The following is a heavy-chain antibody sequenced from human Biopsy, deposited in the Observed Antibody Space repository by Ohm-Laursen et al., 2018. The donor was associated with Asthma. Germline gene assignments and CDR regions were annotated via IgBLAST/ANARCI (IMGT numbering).Heavy chain of an antibody. Sequence: SLRLSCAASGFSFSNYGMHWVRQAPGKGLDWVAVISFDGSNKNYTDSVKGRFTISRDNSRNTLHLQMNSLRAEDTAVYYCAKDVFPGWELRRGPDYWGQGTLVAVSS. CDR2: ISFDGSNK. V-gene: IGHV3-30*18. J-gene: IGHJ4*02. CDR3: AKDVFPGWELRRGPDY. CDR1: GFSFSNYG. D-gene: IGHD1-26*01.